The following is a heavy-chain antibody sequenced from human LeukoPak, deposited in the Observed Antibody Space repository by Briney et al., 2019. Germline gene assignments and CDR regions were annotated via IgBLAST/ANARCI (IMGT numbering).Heavy chain of an antibody. CDR2: IYYSGST. D-gene: IGHD6-13*01. V-gene: IGHV4-59*01. J-gene: IGHJ4*02. CDR3: ARAPVSSWVDY. Sequence: SETLSLTCTVSGGSISSYYWSWIRQPPGKGLEWIGYIYYSGSTNYNPSLKSRVTISVDTSKNQFSLKLSSVTAADTAVYYCARAPVSSWVDYWGQGTLVTVSS. CDR1: GGSISSYY.